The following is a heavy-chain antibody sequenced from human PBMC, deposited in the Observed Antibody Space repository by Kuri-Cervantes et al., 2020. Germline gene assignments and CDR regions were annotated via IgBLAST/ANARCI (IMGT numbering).Heavy chain of an antibody. V-gene: IGHV1-2*02. D-gene: IGHD4-17*01. CDR1: GYTFTYYG. CDR3: ARGHGDYLDY. CDR2: INPNSGGT. J-gene: IGHJ4*02. Sequence: AFGEVPCKASGYTFTYYGIAWVRQAPGQGLEWMGWINPNSGGTNYAQKFQGRVTMTRDTSISTAYMELNRLRSDDTAVYYCARGHGDYLDYWGQGTLVTVSS.